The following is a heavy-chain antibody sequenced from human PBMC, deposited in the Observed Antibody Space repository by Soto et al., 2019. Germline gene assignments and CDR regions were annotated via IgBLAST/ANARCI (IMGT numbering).Heavy chain of an antibody. D-gene: IGHD6-13*01. CDR1: GFTFGNFG. V-gene: IGHV3-30*03. J-gene: IGHJ4*02. CDR3: ARGCSGGTNCFYFDF. Sequence: QVQLVESGGGVVQPGRSLRLSCAASGFTFGNFGIHWVRQAPGKGLEWVADISSDGSRKFYADSVKGRFTISRDNAKNTLYLQMTSLRTDDTAFYFCARGCSGGTNCFYFDFWGQGILVTVSS. CDR2: ISSDGSRK.